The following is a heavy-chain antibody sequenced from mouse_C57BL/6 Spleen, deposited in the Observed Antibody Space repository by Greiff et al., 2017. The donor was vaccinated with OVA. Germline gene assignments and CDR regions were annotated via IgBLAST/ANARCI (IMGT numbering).Heavy chain of an antibody. Sequence: EVQLQQSGAELVRPGASVKLSCTASGFNIKDDYMHWVKQRPEQGLEWIGWIDPENGDTEYASKFQGKATITADTSSNTAYLQLSSLTSEDTAVYYCTTGGITTAPFDYWGQGTTLTVSS. CDR3: TTGGITTAPFDY. J-gene: IGHJ2*01. D-gene: IGHD1-2*01. V-gene: IGHV14-4*01. CDR2: IDPENGDT. CDR1: GFNIKDDY.